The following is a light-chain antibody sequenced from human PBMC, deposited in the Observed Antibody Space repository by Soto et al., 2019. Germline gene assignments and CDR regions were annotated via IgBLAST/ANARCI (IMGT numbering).Light chain of an antibody. Sequence: DIQMTQPPSTLSASVGDRVTITCRASQSISTWLAWNHQKPGKAPKLLIYDASSLERGVPSRSSRSGSGPEVTPTISCLQRDDFATYFCQQYNSYPVGFGQGTKVEIK. J-gene: IGKJ1*01. CDR3: QQYNSYPVG. V-gene: IGKV1-5*01. CDR1: QSISTW. CDR2: DAS.